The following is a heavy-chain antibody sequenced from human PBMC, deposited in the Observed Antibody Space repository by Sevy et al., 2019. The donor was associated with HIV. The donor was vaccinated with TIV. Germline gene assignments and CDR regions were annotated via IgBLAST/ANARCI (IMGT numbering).Heavy chain of an antibody. V-gene: IGHV4-38-2*02. Sequence: SETLSLTCTVSGYSISSGYYWGWIRQPPGKGLEWIGSIYPSGSTYYNPSLKSRVTISVDTSKNQFSLKLSSVTAADTGVYYCARAQGQCLVSALGEGGTVTLRELDDWGQGTLVTVSS. D-gene: IGHD6-19*01. J-gene: IGHJ4*02. CDR3: ARAQGQCLVSALGEGGTVTLRELDD. CDR1: GYSISSGYY. CDR2: IYPSGST.